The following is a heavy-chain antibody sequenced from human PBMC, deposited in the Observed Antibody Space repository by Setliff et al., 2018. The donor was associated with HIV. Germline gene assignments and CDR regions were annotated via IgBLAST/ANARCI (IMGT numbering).Heavy chain of an antibody. CDR2: IYTSGST. D-gene: IGHD3-3*01. V-gene: IGHV4-61*02. Sequence: PSETLSLTCTVSGGSISSGSYYWSWIRQPAGKGLEWIGRIYTSGSTNYNPSLKSRVTISVDTSKNQFSLKLSSVTAADTAVYYCAGSWSGYPLSFGYWGQGTRVTVS. CDR3: AGSWSGYPLSFGY. J-gene: IGHJ4*02. CDR1: GGSISSGSYY.